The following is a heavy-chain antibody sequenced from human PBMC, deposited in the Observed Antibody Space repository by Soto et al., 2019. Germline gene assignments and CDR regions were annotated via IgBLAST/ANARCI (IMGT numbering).Heavy chain of an antibody. CDR1: GFSFSDFY. CDR2: ISTSGNTK. CDR3: AKDRVVYGSRSSPTDY. V-gene: IGHV3-11*01. Sequence: GGSLRLSCEASGFSFSDFYMSWIRQSPQKGLECIGYISTSGNTKFYGDSVKGRLSISRDNAKNSLDLQLDSLRAEDTAVYYCAKDRVVYGSRSSPTDYWGQGTLVTVSS. J-gene: IGHJ4*02. D-gene: IGHD3-10*01.